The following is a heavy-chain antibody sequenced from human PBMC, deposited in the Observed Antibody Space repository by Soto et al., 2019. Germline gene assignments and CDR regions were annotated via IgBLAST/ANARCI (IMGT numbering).Heavy chain of an antibody. CDR3: AIVVGGQLPPDAFDI. V-gene: IGHV4-31*03. D-gene: IGHD2-2*01. J-gene: IGHJ3*02. CDR2: TYYSGST. Sequence: QVQLQESGPGLVKPSQTLSLTCTVSGGSISSGGYYWSWIRQHPGKGLEWIGYTYYSGSTYYNPSLKSRVTISVDTSKNQFSLKLSSVTAADTAVYYCAIVVGGQLPPDAFDIWGQGTMVTVSS. CDR1: GGSISSGGYY.